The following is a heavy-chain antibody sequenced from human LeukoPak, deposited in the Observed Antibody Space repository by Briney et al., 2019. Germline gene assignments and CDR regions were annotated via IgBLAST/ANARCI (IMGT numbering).Heavy chain of an antibody. CDR2: IYYSGST. V-gene: IGHV4-59*08. J-gene: IGHJ6*02. CDR3: ARHGTTRNGMDV. Sequence: SETLSLTRTVSGGSMSSFYWSWIRQPPGKGLEWIGYIYYSGSTNYNPSLRSRVTISVDTSQNQFSLKLSSVTAADTAVYYCARHGTTRNGMDVWGQGTTVTVSS. D-gene: IGHD4-17*01. CDR1: GGSMSSFY.